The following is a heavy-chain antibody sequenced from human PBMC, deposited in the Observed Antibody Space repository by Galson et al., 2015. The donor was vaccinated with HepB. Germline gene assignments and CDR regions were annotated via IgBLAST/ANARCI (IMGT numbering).Heavy chain of an antibody. J-gene: IGHJ4*02. CDR1: GFTFSSYA. Sequence: SLRLSCAASGFTFSSYAMSWVRQAPGKGLEWVSAISGSGGSTYYADSVKGRFTISRDTSKNTLYLQINSLRAEDTAVYYYAIRSSGWYTGEYYFDYWGQGTLVTVSS. CDR3: AIRSSGWYTGEYYFDY. V-gene: IGHV3-23*01. D-gene: IGHD6-19*01. CDR2: ISGSGGST.